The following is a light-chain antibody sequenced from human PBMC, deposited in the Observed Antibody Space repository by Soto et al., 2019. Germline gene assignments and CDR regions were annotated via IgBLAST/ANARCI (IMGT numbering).Light chain of an antibody. CDR3: QKYDGPPFT. Sequence: DIQMAQSPSSLSASIGDRVTITCRASQGITSYLAWYQQKPGKVPKVLIYAASTLQSGVPSRFSGSGSGTDFTLTISSLQPADVAIYYCQKYDGPPFTFGPGTTVDIK. CDR1: QGITSY. CDR2: AAS. J-gene: IGKJ3*01. V-gene: IGKV1-27*01.